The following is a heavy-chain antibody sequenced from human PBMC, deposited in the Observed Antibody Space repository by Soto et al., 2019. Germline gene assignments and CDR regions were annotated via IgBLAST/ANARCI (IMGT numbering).Heavy chain of an antibody. D-gene: IGHD2-2*01. Sequence: QVQLQQWVAGLLKPSETLSLTCAVYAGSFSGYYWSWICQPPGKGSEWIGEINHSGSTNYNPSLISRVTISADTSKNHFSLKLSSVTASDTAVYYCALWYHLPNNWFDPWGQGTLVTVSS. CDR1: AGSFSGYY. J-gene: IGHJ5*02. V-gene: IGHV4-34*01. CDR3: ALWYHLPNNWFDP. CDR2: INHSGST.